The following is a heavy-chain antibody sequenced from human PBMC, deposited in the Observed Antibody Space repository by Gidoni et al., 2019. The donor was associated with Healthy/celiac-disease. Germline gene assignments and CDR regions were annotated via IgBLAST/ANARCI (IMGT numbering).Heavy chain of an antibody. V-gene: IGHV3-33*01. J-gene: IGHJ6*03. Sequence: QVQLVESGGGVVQPGRSLRLSCAASGFTFSSYGLHWVRQAPRKGLEWVAVIWYDGSNKYYADSVKGRFTISRDNSKNTLYLQMNSLRAEDTAVYYCARDPNPKSYDFWSGYYSRTTTFYMDVWGKGTTVTVSS. CDR3: ARDPNPKSYDFWSGYYSRTTTFYMDV. CDR2: IWYDGSNK. CDR1: GFTFSSYG. D-gene: IGHD3-3*01.